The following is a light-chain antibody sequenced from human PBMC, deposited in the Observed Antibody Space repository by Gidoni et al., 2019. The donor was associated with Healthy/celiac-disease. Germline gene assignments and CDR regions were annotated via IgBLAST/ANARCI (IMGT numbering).Light chain of an antibody. CDR3: QQYNNWLAPWT. Sequence: EIVMTQSPATLSVSPGERATLSCRASQSVSHNLAWYQQKPGQPPRLLIYGASTRATGIPARFSGSGSGTEFTLTISSLQSEDFAVYYCQQYNNWLAPWTFGQGTKVEIK. CDR2: GAS. CDR1: QSVSHN. V-gene: IGKV3-15*01. J-gene: IGKJ1*01.